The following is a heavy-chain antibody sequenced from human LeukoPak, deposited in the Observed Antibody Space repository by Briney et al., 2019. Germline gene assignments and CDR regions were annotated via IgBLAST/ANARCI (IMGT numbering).Heavy chain of an antibody. CDR2: IYSAGNT. Sequence: GGSLRLSCAASGFTVSRNYMNWVRQTPGKGLEWVSVIYSAGNTYYAESVKGRFTISRDTSKNTVYLQMNSLRADDTAVYYCASDGAAAGSLDYWGQGTLVTVSS. D-gene: IGHD6-13*01. CDR1: GFTVSRNY. V-gene: IGHV3-53*01. J-gene: IGHJ4*02. CDR3: ASDGAAAGSLDY.